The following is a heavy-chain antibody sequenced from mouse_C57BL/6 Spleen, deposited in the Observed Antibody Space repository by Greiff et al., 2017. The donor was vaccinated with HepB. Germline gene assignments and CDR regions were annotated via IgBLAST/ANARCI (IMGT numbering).Heavy chain of an antibody. J-gene: IGHJ3*01. Sequence: EVKLEESGAELVRPGASVKLSCTASGFNIKDYYMHWVKQRPEQGLEWIGRIDPEDGDTEYAPKFQGKATMTADTSSNTAYLQLSSLTSEDTAVYYCTFYYYGSSYWFAYWGQGTLVTVSA. V-gene: IGHV14-1*01. D-gene: IGHD1-1*01. CDR1: GFNIKDYY. CDR2: IDPEDGDT. CDR3: TFYYYGSSYWFAY.